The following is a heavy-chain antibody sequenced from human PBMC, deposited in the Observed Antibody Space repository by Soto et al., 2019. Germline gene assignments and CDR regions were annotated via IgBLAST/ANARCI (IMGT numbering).Heavy chain of an antibody. CDR3: AREKVGTTFFDN. CDR2: IYPSVSS. CDR1: GFAISRGYY. J-gene: IGHJ4*02. D-gene: IGHD1-1*01. V-gene: IGHV4-38-2*02. Sequence: AETLSLTCNVSGFAISRGYYWSWVRQPPGKGLEWIGSIYPSVSSYHNPSLESRLTLSIDTSKNQFTLKLASVTAADTALYYCAREKVGTTFFDNWGQGTQVTVSS.